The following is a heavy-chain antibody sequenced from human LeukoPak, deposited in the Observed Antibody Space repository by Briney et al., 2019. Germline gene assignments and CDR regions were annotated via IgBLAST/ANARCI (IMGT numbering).Heavy chain of an antibody. D-gene: IGHD3-10*01. CDR2: IYYSGST. V-gene: IGHV4-59*12. CDR3: ARVFYGSGTYYFDY. Sequence: ETLSLTCTVSGGSISSYYWSWIRQPPGKGLEWIGYIYYSGSTNYNPSLKSRVTISVDTSKNQFSLKLSSVTAADTAVYYCARVFYGSGTYYFDYWGQGTLVTVSS. CDR1: GGSISSYY. J-gene: IGHJ4*02.